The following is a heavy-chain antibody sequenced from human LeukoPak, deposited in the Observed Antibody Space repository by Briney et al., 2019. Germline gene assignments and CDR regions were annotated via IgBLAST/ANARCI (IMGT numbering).Heavy chain of an antibody. CDR2: ISGSGGST. Sequence: PGXXLRLSCAASGFTFSSYAMSWVRQAPGKGLEWVSAISGSGGSTYYADSVKGRFNISRDNAKNTLYMKMKSLRAEDTAVYYCAKDAFSGTVRNRFDYWGQGTLVTVSS. J-gene: IGHJ4*02. CDR1: GFTFSSYA. CDR3: AKDAFSGTVRNRFDY. D-gene: IGHD1-14*01. V-gene: IGHV3-23*01.